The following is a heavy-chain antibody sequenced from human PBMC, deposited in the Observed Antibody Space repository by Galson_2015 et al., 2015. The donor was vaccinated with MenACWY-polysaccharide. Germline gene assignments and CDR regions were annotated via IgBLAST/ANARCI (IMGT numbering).Heavy chain of an antibody. D-gene: IGHD3-9*01. V-gene: IGHV3-9*01. Sequence: SLRLSCSASGFTFDDYAMNWVRLAPGEGLEWISGINWNSVNRGYADTVKGRFSISRDNAKNSLYLQMNSLRPEDTALYYCAKDIGDGLSGNRYVYWVQRTLVTVSS. CDR2: INWNSVNR. CDR1: GFTFDDYA. J-gene: IGHJ4*02. CDR3: AKDIGDGLSGNRYVY.